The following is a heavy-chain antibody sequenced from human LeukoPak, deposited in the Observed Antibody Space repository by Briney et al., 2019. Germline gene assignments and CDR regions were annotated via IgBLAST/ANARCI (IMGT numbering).Heavy chain of an antibody. V-gene: IGHV4-59*01. D-gene: IGHD1-26*01. CDR2: IYYIGST. J-gene: IGHJ4*02. Sequence: SETLSLTCTASGGSISSYYWSWVRQPPGKGLQWLGYIYYIGSTNYNPSLKSRVTISLDTSKNQFSLNLSSVTAADTAVYYCARLFSGSLDYWGQGTLVTVSS. CDR1: GGSISSYY. CDR3: ARLFSGSLDY.